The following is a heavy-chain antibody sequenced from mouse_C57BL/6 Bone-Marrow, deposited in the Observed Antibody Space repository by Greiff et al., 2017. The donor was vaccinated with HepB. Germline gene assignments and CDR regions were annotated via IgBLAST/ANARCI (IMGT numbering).Heavy chain of an antibody. CDR1: GYSITSGYY. D-gene: IGHD1-1*01. CDR2: ISYDGSN. CDR3: ARDPRYYGSSPYYFDY. J-gene: IGHJ2*01. V-gene: IGHV3-6*01. Sequence: VQLKQSGPGLVKPSQSLSLTCSVTGYSITSGYYWNWIRQFPGNKLEWMGYISYDGSNNYNPSLKNRISITRDTSKNQFFLKLNSVTTEDTATYYCARDPRYYGSSPYYFDYWGQGTTLTVSS.